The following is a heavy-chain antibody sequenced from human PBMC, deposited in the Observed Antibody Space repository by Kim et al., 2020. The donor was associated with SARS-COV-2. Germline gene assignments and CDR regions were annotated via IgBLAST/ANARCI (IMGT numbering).Heavy chain of an antibody. CDR3: VMFAGY. D-gene: IGHD3-10*02. CDR1: GVPLRSSNDNY. V-gene: IGHV4-39*07. Sequence: SETLSLTCTVSGVPLRSSNDNYWGWIRQPPGKGLEWIASIYYSGTTRYNPSLKSRVTISADTSKSEFSLKLTSVTAADTAVYYCVMFAGYWGQGTLVTVSS. J-gene: IGHJ4*02. CDR2: IYYSGTT.